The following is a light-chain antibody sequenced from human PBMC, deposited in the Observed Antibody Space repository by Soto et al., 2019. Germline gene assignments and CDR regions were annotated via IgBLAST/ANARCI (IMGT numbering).Light chain of an antibody. J-gene: IGLJ2*01. CDR2: YDS. Sequence: SYELTQPPSVSVAPGKTASINCGGNNIGSKSVHWYQQKPGQAPALVIYYDSDRPSGIPERFSGSNSDNTATLTISRVEAGDEADYYCQVWDSSSDHPVFGGWTKLTVL. CDR1: NIGSKS. V-gene: IGLV3-21*04. CDR3: QVWDSSSDHPV.